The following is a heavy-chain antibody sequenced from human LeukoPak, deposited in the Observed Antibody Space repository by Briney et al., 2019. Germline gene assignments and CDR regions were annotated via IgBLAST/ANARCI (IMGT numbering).Heavy chain of an antibody. Sequence: MPSETLSLTCTVSGGSISSGSYYWSWIRQPAGKGLEWIGRIYTSGSTNYNPSLKSRVTISVDTSKNQFSLRLSSVTAADTAVYYCARGGYGAQDAFDIWGQGTMVTVSS. CDR1: GGSISSGSYY. J-gene: IGHJ3*02. CDR3: ARGGYGAQDAFDI. D-gene: IGHD5-18*01. CDR2: IYTSGST. V-gene: IGHV4-61*02.